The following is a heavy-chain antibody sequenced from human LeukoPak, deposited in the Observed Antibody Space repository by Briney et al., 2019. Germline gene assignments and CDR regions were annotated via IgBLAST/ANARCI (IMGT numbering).Heavy chain of an antibody. J-gene: IGHJ4*02. Sequence: ASVKVSCKASGYTFISYGITWVRQAPGQGLEWVGWISTDNGNANYAQKFQGRVTMTRGTSISTAYMELSRLRSDDTAVYYCARDVGEYCSSTNCYASHYWGQGTLVTVSS. CDR1: GYTFISYG. V-gene: IGHV1-18*01. CDR2: ISTDNGNA. CDR3: ARDVGEYCSSTNCYASHY. D-gene: IGHD2-2*01.